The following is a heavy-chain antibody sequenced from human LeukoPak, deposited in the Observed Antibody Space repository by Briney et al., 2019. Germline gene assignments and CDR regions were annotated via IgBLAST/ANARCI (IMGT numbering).Heavy chain of an antibody. V-gene: IGHV1-58*02. D-gene: IGHD3-3*01. Sequence: TSVKVSCKASGFTFTSSAMQWVRQARGQHLEWIGLIVVGSGNTNYAQKFQERATITRDLSTSTAYMELSSLRSEDTAVYYCAGGNHYDFWSGDGYFDYWGQGTLVTVSS. CDR2: IVVGSGNT. J-gene: IGHJ4*02. CDR3: AGGNHYDFWSGDGYFDY. CDR1: GFTFTSSA.